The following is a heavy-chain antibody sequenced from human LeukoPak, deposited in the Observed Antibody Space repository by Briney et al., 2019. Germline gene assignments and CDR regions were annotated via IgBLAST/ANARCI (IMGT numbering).Heavy chain of an antibody. D-gene: IGHD1-26*01. CDR1: GGSISSSSYY. CDR3: ARREWELHHVYYYMDV. CDR2: IYYSGST. J-gene: IGHJ6*03. V-gene: IGHV4-39*01. Sequence: ETLSLTCTVSGGSISSSSYYWGWIRQPPGKGLEWIGSIYYSGSTYYNPSLKSRVTISVDTSKNQFSLKLSSVTAADTAVYYCARREWELHHVYYYMDVWGKGTTVTVSS.